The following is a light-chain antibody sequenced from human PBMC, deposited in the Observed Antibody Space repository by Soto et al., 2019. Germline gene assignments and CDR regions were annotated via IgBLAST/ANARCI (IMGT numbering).Light chain of an antibody. V-gene: IGLV2-11*01. Sequence: QSALTQPRSVSGSPGQSVTISCTGTSSDVGGYNYVSWYQQHPGKAPKLMIYDVSKRPSGVPDRFSGSKSGNTASLTISGLQAEDEADYYCCSCAGSYSSLFGTGTKVTVL. CDR3: CSCAGSYSSL. J-gene: IGLJ1*01. CDR2: DVS. CDR1: SSDVGGYNY.